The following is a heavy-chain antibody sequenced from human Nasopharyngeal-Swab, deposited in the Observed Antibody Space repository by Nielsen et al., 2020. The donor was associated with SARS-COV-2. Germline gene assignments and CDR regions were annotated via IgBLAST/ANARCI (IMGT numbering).Heavy chain of an antibody. CDR3: ARPFGSYYYGMDV. CDR1: GFTFSSYA. D-gene: IGHD3-10*01. CDR2: ISGSGGST. Sequence: GESLKISCAASGFTFSSYAMRWVRQAPGKGLEWVSAISGSGGSTYYADSVKGRFTISRDNSKNTLYLQMNSLRAEDTAVYYCARPFGSYYYGMDVWGQGTTVTVSS. V-gene: IGHV3-23*01. J-gene: IGHJ6*02.